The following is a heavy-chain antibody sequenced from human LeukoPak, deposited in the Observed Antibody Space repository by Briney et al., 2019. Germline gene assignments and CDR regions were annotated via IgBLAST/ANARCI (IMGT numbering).Heavy chain of an antibody. V-gene: IGHV3-48*03. Sequence: GGSLRLSCAASGFTFSSYEMHWVRQTPGKGLEWVSYISSSGSTIYYADSVKGRFTISRDNAKNSLYLQMSSLRAEDTAVYYCARDYGGSSPFDYWGQGTLVTVSS. CDR2: ISSSGSTI. D-gene: IGHD4-23*01. CDR1: GFTFSSYE. CDR3: ARDYGGSSPFDY. J-gene: IGHJ4*02.